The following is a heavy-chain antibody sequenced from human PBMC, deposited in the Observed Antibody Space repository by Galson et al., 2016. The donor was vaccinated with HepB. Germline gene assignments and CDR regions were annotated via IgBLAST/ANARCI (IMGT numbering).Heavy chain of an antibody. V-gene: IGHV3-23*01. CDR2: MSGGGHT. Sequence: SLRLSCAGSGVTLRNYVVMWVRQTPGTGLAWVSAMSGGGHTFYADSVKGRFTISRDSSKNTLFLDMNGLRTEDTAIYYCSTNTTTAAMDVWGKGTTVIVSS. CDR1: GVTLRNYV. J-gene: IGHJ6*03. D-gene: IGHD2-8*01. CDR3: STNTTTAAMDV.